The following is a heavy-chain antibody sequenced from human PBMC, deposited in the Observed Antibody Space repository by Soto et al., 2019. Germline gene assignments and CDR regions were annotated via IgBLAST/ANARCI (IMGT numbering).Heavy chain of an antibody. V-gene: IGHV3-33*01. CDR2: IWYDGSNK. D-gene: IGHD2-2*01. CDR3: ARDMYQQTLDY. J-gene: IGHJ4*02. CDR1: GFTFSSYG. Sequence: GGSLRLSCAASGFTFSSYGMHWVRQAPGKGLEWVAVIWYDGSNKYYADSVKGRFTISRDNSKNTLYLQMNSLRAEDTAVYYCARDMYQQTLDYWGQGTLVTVSS.